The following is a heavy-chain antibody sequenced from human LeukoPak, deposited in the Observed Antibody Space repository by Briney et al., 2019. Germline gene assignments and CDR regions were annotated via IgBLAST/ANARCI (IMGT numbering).Heavy chain of an antibody. CDR1: GFTFSSYS. Sequence: GGSLRLSCAASGFTFSSYSMNWVRQAPGKGLEWVSSIRSSSSYIYYADSVKGRFTISRDNAKNSLYLQMNSLRAEDTAVYYCARFGSMTTVTTDYYYGMDVWGQGTTVTVSS. D-gene: IGHD4-17*01. CDR2: IRSSSSYI. V-gene: IGHV3-21*01. CDR3: ARFGSMTTVTTDYYYGMDV. J-gene: IGHJ6*02.